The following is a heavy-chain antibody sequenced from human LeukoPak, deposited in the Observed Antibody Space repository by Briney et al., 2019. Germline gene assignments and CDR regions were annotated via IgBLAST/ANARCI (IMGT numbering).Heavy chain of an antibody. CDR2: ISYDGSNK. CDR3: AKSRGDY. V-gene: IGHV3-30*18. J-gene: IGHJ4*02. CDR1: GFTFSSYG. Sequence: GGSLRLSFAASGFTFSSYGMHWVRQAPGKGLEWVAVISYDGSNKYYADSVKGRFTISRDNSKNTLYLQMNSLRAEDTAVYYCAKSRGDYWGQGTLVTVSS.